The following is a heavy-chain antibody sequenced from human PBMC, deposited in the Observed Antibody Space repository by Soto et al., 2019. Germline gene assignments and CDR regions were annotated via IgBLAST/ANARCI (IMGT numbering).Heavy chain of an antibody. CDR3: ARGVEYDYIWDPADYYYYYMDV. CDR2: IIPILGIA. Sequence: GASVKVSCKASGGTFSSYTISWVRQAPGQGLEWMGRIIPILGIANYAQKFQGRVTITADKSTSTAYMELSSLRSEDTAVYYCARGVEYDYIWDPADYYYYYMDVWGKGTTVTVSS. V-gene: IGHV1-69*02. CDR1: GGTFSSYT. J-gene: IGHJ6*03. D-gene: IGHD3-16*01.